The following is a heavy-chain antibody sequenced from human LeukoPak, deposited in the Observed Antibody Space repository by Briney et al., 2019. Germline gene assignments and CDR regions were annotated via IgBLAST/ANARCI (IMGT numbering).Heavy chain of an antibody. CDR2: ISANNGKT. Sequence: GASVNVSRKPSGYNFATYGFCWVRQAPGHGLEWMGWISANNGKTAYAQKFQGRVTLTTDTSTTTAYLELRTLRPDDTAVYYCAKVAGDRMDYWGQGTLVTVSS. V-gene: IGHV1-18*01. J-gene: IGHJ4*02. CDR3: AKVAGDRMDY. D-gene: IGHD6-13*01. CDR1: GYNFATYG.